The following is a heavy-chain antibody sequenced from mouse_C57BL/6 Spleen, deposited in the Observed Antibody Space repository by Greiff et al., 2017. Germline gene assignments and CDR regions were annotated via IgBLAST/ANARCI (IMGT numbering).Heavy chain of an antibody. CDR3: TRGDYGSSYWYFDV. V-gene: IGHV5-9-1*02. Sequence: EVKLVESGEGLVKPGGSLKLSCAASGFTFRSYAMSWVRQTPEKRLEWVAYLSSGGDSHYYADTVKGRFTISRDNARNTLYLQMSSLKSEDTAMYYCTRGDYGSSYWYFDVWGTGTTVTVSS. J-gene: IGHJ1*03. D-gene: IGHD1-1*01. CDR2: LSSGGDSH. CDR1: GFTFRSYA.